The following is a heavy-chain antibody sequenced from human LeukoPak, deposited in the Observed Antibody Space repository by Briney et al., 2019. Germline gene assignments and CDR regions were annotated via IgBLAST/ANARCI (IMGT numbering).Heavy chain of an antibody. V-gene: IGHV4-61*01. CDR1: GGSVSSGSYY. D-gene: IGHD6-13*01. CDR2: IYYSGSI. Sequence: SETLSLTCTVSGGSVSSGSYYWSWIRQPPGKGLEWIGYIYYSGSINYNPSLKSRVTISVDTSKNQFSLKLSSVTAADTAVYYCARAYSSSWYPFDYWGQGTLVTVSS. J-gene: IGHJ4*02. CDR3: ARAYSSSWYPFDY.